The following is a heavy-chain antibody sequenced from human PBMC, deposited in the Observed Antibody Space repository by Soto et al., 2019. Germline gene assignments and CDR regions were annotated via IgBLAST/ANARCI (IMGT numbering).Heavy chain of an antibody. Sequence: XGSLRLSCTASGFTFTSYGMGWVRQAPGKGLQWVSTIRGDGGQTRYTDSVKGRFSISRDNSKNTVYLQMDSLRAEDTAMYFCARDVGLDSDDFFAYWGQGTQVTVSS. D-gene: IGHD3-9*01. J-gene: IGHJ4*02. CDR1: GFTFTSYG. V-gene: IGHV3-23*01. CDR3: ARDVGLDSDDFFAY. CDR2: IRGDGGQT.